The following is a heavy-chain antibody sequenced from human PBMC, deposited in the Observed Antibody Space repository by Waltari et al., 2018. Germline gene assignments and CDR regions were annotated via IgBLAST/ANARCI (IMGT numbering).Heavy chain of an antibody. CDR1: SISSGYY. D-gene: IGHD3-10*01. J-gene: IGHJ4*02. CDR2: ISHRGST. CDR3: ARDGVNYFGSGSLEY. Sequence: SISSGYYWGWIRQPPGKGLEWIGSISHRGSTYYNPSLKSRVTISVYMSKNQFSLKVISVTAADTAVYYCARDGVNYFGSGSLEYWGQGILVTVSS. V-gene: IGHV4-38-2*02.